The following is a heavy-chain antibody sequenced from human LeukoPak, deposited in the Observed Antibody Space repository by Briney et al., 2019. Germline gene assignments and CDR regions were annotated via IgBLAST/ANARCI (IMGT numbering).Heavy chain of an antibody. CDR3: TTGGWLANWYFDL. CDR2: IKSKTDGGTT. J-gene: IGHJ2*01. V-gene: IGHV3-15*01. D-gene: IGHD6-19*01. CDR1: GFTFSNAW. Sequence: GGSLRRSCAASGFTFSNAWMSWVRQAPGKGLEWVGRIKSKTDGGTTDYAAPVKGRFTISRDDSKNTLYLQMNSLKTEDTAVYYCTTGGWLANWYFDLWGRGTLVTVSS.